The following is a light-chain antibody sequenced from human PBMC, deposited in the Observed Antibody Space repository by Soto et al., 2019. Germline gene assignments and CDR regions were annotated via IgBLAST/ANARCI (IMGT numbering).Light chain of an antibody. CDR3: QQYNNWPLT. CDR1: QSVSSN. V-gene: IGKV3-15*01. J-gene: IGKJ4*01. CDR2: GAS. Sequence: ERVMTQSPATLSVSPGERVTLSCRASQSVSSNLAWYQQKAGQAPRLLIYGASTRATGIPARFSGSGSGTEFTLAINSLQSEDFAVYYCQQYNNWPLTFGGGTKVEIK.